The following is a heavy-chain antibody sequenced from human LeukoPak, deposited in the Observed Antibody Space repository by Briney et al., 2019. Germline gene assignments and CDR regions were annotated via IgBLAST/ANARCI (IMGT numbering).Heavy chain of an antibody. CDR2: ISSSSSYI. CDR1: GFTFSSYG. CDR3: ARDGSGTVDAFDI. D-gene: IGHD3-10*01. Sequence: GGSLRLSCAASGFTFSSYGMHWVRQAPGKGLEWVSSISSSSSYIYYADSVKGRFTISRDNAKNSLYLQMNSLRAEDTAVYYCARDGSGTVDAFDIWGQGTMVTVSS. J-gene: IGHJ3*02. V-gene: IGHV3-21*01.